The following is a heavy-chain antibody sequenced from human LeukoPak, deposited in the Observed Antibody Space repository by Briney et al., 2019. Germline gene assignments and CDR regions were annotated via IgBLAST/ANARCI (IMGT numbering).Heavy chain of an antibody. CDR1: GYTFTSYY. V-gene: IGHV1-46*01. J-gene: IGHJ4*02. Sequence: APVKVSCKASGYTFTSYYMHWVRQAPGQGLEWMGIINPSGGSTSYAQKLQGRVTMTRDTSTSTVYMELSSLRSEDTAVYYCAREKRLTMVRGVLDYWGQGTLVTVSS. CDR2: INPSGGST. CDR3: AREKRLTMVRGVLDY. D-gene: IGHD3-10*01.